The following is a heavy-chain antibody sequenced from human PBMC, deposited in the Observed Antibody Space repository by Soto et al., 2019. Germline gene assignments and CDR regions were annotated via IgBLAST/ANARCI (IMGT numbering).Heavy chain of an antibody. D-gene: IGHD2-2*01. CDR3: ARAQYLPDDVFDV. CDR2: INSDGSST. CDR1: GSTFTNYW. V-gene: IGHV3-74*01. J-gene: IGHJ3*01. Sequence: GGSLILSCTASGSTFTNYWMQWVGQAPGKGLVGISRINSDGSSTSHADSVKGRFAISRDNAKNTLYLQMSGLRAEDSAVYYCARAQYLPDDVFDVWGRGTVVTVSS.